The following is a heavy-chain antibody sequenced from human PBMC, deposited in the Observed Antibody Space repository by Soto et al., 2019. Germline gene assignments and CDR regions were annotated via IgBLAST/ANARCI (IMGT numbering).Heavy chain of an antibody. CDR2: ISGSGGST. CDR3: AKDLERSSWYYSGGDYYYYYGMDV. Sequence: PGGSLRLSCAASGFPFSSYAMSWVRQAPGKGLEWVSAISGSGGSTYYADSVKGRFTISRDNSKNTLYLQMNSLRAEATAVYYCAKDLERSSWYYSGGDYYYYYGMDVWGQGTTVTVSS. V-gene: IGHV3-23*01. J-gene: IGHJ6*02. CDR1: GFPFSSYA. D-gene: IGHD6-13*01.